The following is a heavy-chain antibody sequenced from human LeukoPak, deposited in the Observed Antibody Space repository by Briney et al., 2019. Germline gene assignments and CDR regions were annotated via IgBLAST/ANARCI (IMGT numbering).Heavy chain of an antibody. V-gene: IGHV3-20*04. CDR1: GFTFSSYA. D-gene: IGHD3-9*01. CDR2: INWNGGST. Sequence: GGSLRLSCAASGFTFSSYAMSWVRQAPGKGLEWVSGINWNGGSTGYADSVKGRFAISRDNAKNSLYLQMNSLRAEDTALYYCARDGLKYYDILTGYQFYYYYYYMDVWGKGTTVTVSS. J-gene: IGHJ6*03. CDR3: ARDGLKYYDILTGYQFYYYYYYMDV.